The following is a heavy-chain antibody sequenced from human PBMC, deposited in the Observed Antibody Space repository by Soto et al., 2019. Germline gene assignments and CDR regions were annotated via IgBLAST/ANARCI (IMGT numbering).Heavy chain of an antibody. CDR2: IDHSGNT. CDR3: ARDGPYSSGWSTFDY. Sequence: QVQLQESGPGLVKPSGTLSLTCAVSGGSISSSNWWSWVRQPPGKGLEWIGEIDHSGNTNYNPSLKRRVTISVDKSKNQFSLKLSSVTAADTAVYYCARDGPYSSGWSTFDYWGQGTLVTVSS. V-gene: IGHV4-4*02. J-gene: IGHJ4*02. CDR1: GGSISSSNW. D-gene: IGHD6-19*01.